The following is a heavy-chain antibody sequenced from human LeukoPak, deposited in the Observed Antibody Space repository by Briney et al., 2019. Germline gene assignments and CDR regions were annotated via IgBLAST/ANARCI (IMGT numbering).Heavy chain of an antibody. CDR1: GFTFSSYA. Sequence: GGSLRLSCAASGFTFSSYAMHWVRQAPGKGLEWVAVISYDGSNKYYADSVKGRFTISRDDSKNTLYLQMNSLKTEDTAVYYCTTDEWTWGQGTLVTVSS. J-gene: IGHJ4*02. CDR3: TTDEWT. CDR2: ISYDGSNK. D-gene: IGHD3-3*01. V-gene: IGHV3-30-3*01.